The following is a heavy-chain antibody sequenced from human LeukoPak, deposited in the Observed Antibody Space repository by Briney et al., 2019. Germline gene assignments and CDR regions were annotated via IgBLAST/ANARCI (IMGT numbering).Heavy chain of an antibody. Sequence: SETLSLTCTVSGASITSYYWSWIRQPPGKGLEWIGYIYYNGGTKYNPSLKSRVAISVDTSNNQFSLKLSSVTAADTAVYYCARGGASSHWFGSWGQGTLVTVSS. D-gene: IGHD6-13*01. CDR3: ARGGASSHWFGS. CDR2: IYYNGGT. V-gene: IGHV4-59*01. CDR1: GASITSYY. J-gene: IGHJ5*01.